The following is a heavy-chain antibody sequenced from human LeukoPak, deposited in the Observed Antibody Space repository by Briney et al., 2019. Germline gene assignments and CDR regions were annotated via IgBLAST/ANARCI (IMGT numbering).Heavy chain of an antibody. J-gene: IGHJ4*02. CDR3: ARDRHDRFTFGYYFGY. CDR2: IIPILGIA. D-gene: IGHD3-10*01. Sequence: ASVKVSCKACGCTFSSYASSWVRQAPGQGREWMGRIIPILGIANYAQKFQGRVTITADKSTSTAYMELSSLRSEDTGVYYCARDRHDRFTFGYYFGYWGQGTLVTVSS. CDR1: GCTFSSYA. V-gene: IGHV1-69*04.